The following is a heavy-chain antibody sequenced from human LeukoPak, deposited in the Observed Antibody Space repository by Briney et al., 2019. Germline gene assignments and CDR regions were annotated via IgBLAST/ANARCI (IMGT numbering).Heavy chain of an antibody. V-gene: IGHV3-11*04. CDR1: GVTFHEYY. CDR3: AKNYYGSGSHYDY. Sequence: GGSLRLSCAASGVTFHEYYMSWVRQAPGKGLEWVSYISNNGKTRDYANSVKGRFAISRDNARQIVFLQMYSLRVEDTAIYFCAKNYYGSGSHYDYWGPGTLVTVSP. D-gene: IGHD3-10*01. J-gene: IGHJ4*02. CDR2: ISNNGKTR.